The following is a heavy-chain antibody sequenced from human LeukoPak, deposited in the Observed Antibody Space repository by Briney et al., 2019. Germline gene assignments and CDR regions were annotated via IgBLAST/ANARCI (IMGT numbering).Heavy chain of an antibody. Sequence: GGSLRLSCAASGFTFSSYWMHWVRQAPGKGLEWVGFIRSKAYGGTTEYAASVKGRFTISRDDSKSIAYLQMNSLKTEDTAVYYCGYSYGFGRGFDYWGQGTLVTVSS. CDR1: GFTFSSYW. V-gene: IGHV3-49*04. CDR2: IRSKAYGGTT. CDR3: GYSYGFGRGFDY. J-gene: IGHJ4*02. D-gene: IGHD5-18*01.